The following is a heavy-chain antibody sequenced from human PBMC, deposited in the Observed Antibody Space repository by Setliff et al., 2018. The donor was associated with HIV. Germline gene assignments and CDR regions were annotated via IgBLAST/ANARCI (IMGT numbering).Heavy chain of an antibody. CDR1: GGSFSGYY. CDR3: ARGRYDILTGYYYSEYFQH. J-gene: IGHJ1*01. CDR2: INHSGST. Sequence: SQTLSLTCAVYGGSFSGYYWSWIRQPPGKGLEWIGEINHSGSTNYNPSLKSRVTISVDTSKNQFSLKLSSVTAADTAVYYCARGRYDILTGYYYSEYFQHWGQGALVTVSS. V-gene: IGHV4-34*01. D-gene: IGHD3-9*01.